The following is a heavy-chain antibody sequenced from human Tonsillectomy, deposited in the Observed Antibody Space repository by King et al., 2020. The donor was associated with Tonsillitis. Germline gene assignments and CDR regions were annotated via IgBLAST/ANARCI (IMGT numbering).Heavy chain of an antibody. CDR1: GFTFDDYA. CDR2: ISWNSGSI. D-gene: IGHD3-22*01. CDR3: AKTPLYYYDSSGYYFDY. Sequence: VQLVESGGGLVQPGRSLRLSCAASGFTFDDYAMHWVRQAPGKGLEWVSGISWNSGSIGYADSVKGRFTISRDNAKNPLYLQMNSLRAEDTALYYCAKTPLYYYDSSGYYFDYWGQGTLVTVSS. J-gene: IGHJ4*02. V-gene: IGHV3-9*01.